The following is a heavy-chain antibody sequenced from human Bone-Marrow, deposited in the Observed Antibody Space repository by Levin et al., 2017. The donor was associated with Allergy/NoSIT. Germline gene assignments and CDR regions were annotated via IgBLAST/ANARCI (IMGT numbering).Heavy chain of an antibody. CDR2: ITYSGTT. J-gene: IGHJ6*02. D-gene: IGHD1-26*01. V-gene: IGHV4-39*07. Sequence: SETLSLTCAVSDVSIRSTSAYWGWVRQPPGTGLEWIGTITYSGTTYYNPSLKSRLSITADTSKNQFSLMLTSVTAADTAIYYCARLRVGATRYYYHGMDVWGQGTTVSVSS. CDR3: ARLRVGATRYYYHGMDV. CDR1: DVSIRSTSAY.